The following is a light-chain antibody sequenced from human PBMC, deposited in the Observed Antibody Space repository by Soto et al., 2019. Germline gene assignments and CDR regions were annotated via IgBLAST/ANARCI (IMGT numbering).Light chain of an antibody. J-gene: IGKJ3*01. CDR1: QSVSNY. CDR2: GAS. CDR3: QQYGSSLFT. V-gene: IGKV3-20*01. Sequence: EIVLTQSPGTLSLSPGERATLSCRASQSVSNYLAWYQRKPGQAPRLLIYGASSRATGIPDRFSGSGSGTDFTLTISRLEPEDFAVYYCQQYGSSLFTFGPGTKVDIK.